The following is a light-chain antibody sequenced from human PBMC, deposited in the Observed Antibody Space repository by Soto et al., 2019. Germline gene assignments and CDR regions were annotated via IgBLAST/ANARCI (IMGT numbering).Light chain of an antibody. CDR1: QSVSSSY. CDR2: GAS. Sequence: EIVLTQSPGTLSLSPGERATLSCRASQSVSSSYLGWYQQKPGQAPRVLIYGASGRATGIPDRFSGSGSGTDFTLTISRMEPEDFAVYCCQHYGGSPSFTFGPGTKVDI. J-gene: IGKJ3*01. V-gene: IGKV3-20*01. CDR3: QHYGGSPSFT.